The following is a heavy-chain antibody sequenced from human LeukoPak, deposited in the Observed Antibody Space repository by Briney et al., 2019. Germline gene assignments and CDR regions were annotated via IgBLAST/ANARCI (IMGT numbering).Heavy chain of an antibody. CDR1: GASISSYY. Sequence: PSETLSLTCTVSGASISSYYWSWIRQPPGKGLEWIGYTFRSVTTKYHPSLQSRVSISLDTSKNQFSLQLNSVTPEDTAVYYCARGGLVRGTINSLIAFDIWGQGTLVTVSS. CDR2: TFRSVTT. CDR3: ARGGLVRGTINSLIAFDI. V-gene: IGHV4-59*12. D-gene: IGHD3-10*01. J-gene: IGHJ4*02.